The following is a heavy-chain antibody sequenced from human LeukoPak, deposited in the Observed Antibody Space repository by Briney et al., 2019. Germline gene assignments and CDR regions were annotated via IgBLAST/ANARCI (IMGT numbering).Heavy chain of an antibody. Sequence: GGSLRLSCAASGFTFGSYWMHWVRQAPGRGLVWVSRINSDGNSPSYADSVKGRFTISRDNAKNTLYLQMNSLRAEDTAVYYCAREAAVTIDYWGQGTLVTVSS. CDR2: INSDGNSP. J-gene: IGHJ4*02. D-gene: IGHD4-17*01. CDR1: GFTFGSYW. V-gene: IGHV3-74*01. CDR3: AREAAVTIDY.